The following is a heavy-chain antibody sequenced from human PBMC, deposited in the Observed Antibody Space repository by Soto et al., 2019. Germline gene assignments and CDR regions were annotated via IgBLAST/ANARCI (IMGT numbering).Heavy chain of an antibody. CDR1: GGTFSRNA. D-gene: IGHD4-17*01. J-gene: IGHJ4*02. Sequence: QVQLVQSGAEVKKPGSSVKVSCKASGGTFSRNAINWVRQAPGQGLEWMGGIIPLFGTTNYAQNFQGRVTITADASTNTAYMELSSLISEDTAVYYCARDGAVTVTTSSFDYWGQGTLVSVSS. V-gene: IGHV1-69*12. CDR3: ARDGAVTVTTSSFDY. CDR2: IIPLFGTT.